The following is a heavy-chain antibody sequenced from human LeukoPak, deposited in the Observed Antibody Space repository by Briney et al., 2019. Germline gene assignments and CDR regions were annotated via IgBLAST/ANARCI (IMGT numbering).Heavy chain of an antibody. CDR2: MNQLGNEK. V-gene: IGHV3-7*01. CDR3: ARDGGSGYEIDY. D-gene: IGHD2-15*01. J-gene: IGHJ4*02. Sequence: GGSLRLSCAASKFTFSSYWMSWVRQAPGKGLEWVAYMNQLGNEKNYVDSVKGRFTISRDNAKNSLYLQMDSLRPEDTAVYYCARDGGSGYEIDYWGQGTLVTVSS. CDR1: KFTFSSYW.